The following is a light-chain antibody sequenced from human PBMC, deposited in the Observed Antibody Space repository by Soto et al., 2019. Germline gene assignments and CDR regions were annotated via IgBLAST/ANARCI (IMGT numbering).Light chain of an antibody. CDR1: SSDVGGYKY. CDR3: SSYAGINNLGV. J-gene: IGLJ1*01. V-gene: IGLV2-8*01. CDR2: EVN. Sequence: QSALTQPPSASGSPGQSVTISCTGTSSDVGGYKYVSWYQQHPGKASKLMIFEVNKRPSGVPDRFSGSKSGNTASLTVSGLQAEDEADYYCSSYAGINNLGVFGTGTKLTVL.